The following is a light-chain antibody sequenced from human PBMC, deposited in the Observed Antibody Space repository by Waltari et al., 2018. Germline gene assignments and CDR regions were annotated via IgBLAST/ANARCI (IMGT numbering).Light chain of an antibody. V-gene: IGLV1-51*02. J-gene: IGLJ2*01. CDR2: ENV. Sequence: QSVLTQPPSVSAAPGQKVTISCSGSSSNIGDNYVSWYQQLPGTAPKLLIFENVKRPSGIPDRFSGSKSGTSGTLGITGLLTGDEADYYCGTWDSSLRSVVFGGGTKLTVL. CDR3: GTWDSSLRSVV. CDR1: SSNIGDNY.